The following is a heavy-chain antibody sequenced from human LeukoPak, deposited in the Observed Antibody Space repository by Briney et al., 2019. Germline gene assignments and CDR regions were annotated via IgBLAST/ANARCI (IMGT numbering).Heavy chain of an antibody. CDR1: GFTFSSYW. Sequence: PGGSLRLSCAASGFTFSSYWMSWVRQAPGKGLEWVANIKQDGSEKYYVDSVKGRFTISRDNAKNSLYPQMNSLRAEDTAVYYCARGILFYYDSSGYYSWGQGTLVTVSS. CDR3: ARGILFYYDSSGYYS. V-gene: IGHV3-7*01. D-gene: IGHD3-22*01. J-gene: IGHJ4*02. CDR2: IKQDGSEK.